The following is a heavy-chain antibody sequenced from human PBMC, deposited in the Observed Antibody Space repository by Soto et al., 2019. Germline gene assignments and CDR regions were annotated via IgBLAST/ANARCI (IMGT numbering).Heavy chain of an antibody. CDR2: IVVGSGNT. Sequence: GASVKVSCKASGFTFTSSAMQWVRQARGQRLEWIGWIVVGSGNTNYAQKFQERVTITRDMSTSTAYMELRSLRSDDTAVYYCARDEGIAVAGTLDPWGQGTLVTVSS. D-gene: IGHD6-19*01. CDR3: ARDEGIAVAGTLDP. V-gene: IGHV1-58*02. J-gene: IGHJ5*02. CDR1: GFTFTSSA.